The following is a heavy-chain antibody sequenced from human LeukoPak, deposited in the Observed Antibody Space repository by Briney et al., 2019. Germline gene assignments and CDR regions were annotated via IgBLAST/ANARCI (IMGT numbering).Heavy chain of an antibody. Sequence: GGSLRLSCAASGFTFNNYAMGWVRQAPGKGLEWVSGIGGSGGTTLYTDSVKGRFTISRDDSRNTLYLQMNSLRAGDTAVYYCAKDAGGFLGYFDLWGRGTLVTVSS. CDR2: IGGSGGTT. D-gene: IGHD2/OR15-2a*01. CDR1: GFTFNNYA. V-gene: IGHV3-23*01. CDR3: AKDAGGFLGYFDL. J-gene: IGHJ2*01.